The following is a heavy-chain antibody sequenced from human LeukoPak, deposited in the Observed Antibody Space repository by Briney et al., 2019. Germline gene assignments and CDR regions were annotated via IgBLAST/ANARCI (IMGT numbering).Heavy chain of an antibody. J-gene: IGHJ5*02. CDR2: IYYSGST. D-gene: IGHD3-3*01. V-gene: IGHV4-39*07. Sequence: PSETLSLTCTVSGGSISSSSYYWGWIRQPPGKGLEWIGSIYYSGSTYYNPSLKSRVTISVDTSKNQFSLKLSSVTAADTAVYYCAREGGYDFWSGYTPLDTSNWFDPWGQGTLVTVSS. CDR3: AREGGYDFWSGYTPLDTSNWFDP. CDR1: GGSISSSSYY.